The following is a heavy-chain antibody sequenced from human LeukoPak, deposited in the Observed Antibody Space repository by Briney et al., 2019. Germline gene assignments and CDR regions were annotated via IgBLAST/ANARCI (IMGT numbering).Heavy chain of an antibody. CDR3: ARYGHSPFFDY. J-gene: IGHJ4*02. V-gene: IGHV1-46*01. CDR2: INPSGGST. D-gene: IGHD4-17*01. CDR1: GYTFTNYH. Sequence: GASVKVSCKASGYTFTNYHMNWVRQAPGQGLEWMGIINPSGGSTTNAQKFQGRVIMTRDMSTSTVYMELSGLRSEDTAVYFCARYGHSPFFDYWGQGTLVIVSS.